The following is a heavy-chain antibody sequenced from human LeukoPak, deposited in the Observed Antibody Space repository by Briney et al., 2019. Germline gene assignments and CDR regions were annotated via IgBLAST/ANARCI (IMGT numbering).Heavy chain of an antibody. J-gene: IGHJ4*02. Sequence: PSQTLSLTCTVSGGSISSGGYYWSWIRQHPGKGLEWIGYIYYSGSTYYNPSLKSRVTISVDTSKNQFSLKLSSVTAADTAVYYCARGNRRTVTYNYIDYWGQGTLVTVSS. CDR3: ARGNRRTVTYNYIDY. CDR2: IYYSGST. D-gene: IGHD4-11*01. V-gene: IGHV4-31*03. CDR1: GGSISSGGYY.